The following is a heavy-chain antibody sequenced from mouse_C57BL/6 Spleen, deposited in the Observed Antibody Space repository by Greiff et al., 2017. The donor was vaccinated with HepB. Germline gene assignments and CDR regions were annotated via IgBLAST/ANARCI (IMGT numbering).Heavy chain of an antibody. J-gene: IGHJ4*01. CDR2: IYPGSGST. Sequence: QVQLQQPGAELVKPGASVKMSCKASGYTFTSYWITWVKQRPGQGLEWIGDIYPGSGSTNYNEKFKSKATLTVDTSSSTAYMQLSSLTSEDSAVYYYARNYGSSGDMDYWGQGTSVTVSS. D-gene: IGHD1-1*01. V-gene: IGHV1-55*01. CDR1: GYTFTSYW. CDR3: ARNYGSSGDMDY.